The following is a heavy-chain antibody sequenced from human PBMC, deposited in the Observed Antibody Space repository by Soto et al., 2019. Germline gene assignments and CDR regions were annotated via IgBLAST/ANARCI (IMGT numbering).Heavy chain of an antibody. V-gene: IGHV3-33*06. CDR3: AKYSSWTTFCLEY. Sequence: GGSLRLSCAASGFTFSSYGMHWVRQAPGKGLEWVAVIWYDGSNKYYADSVKGRFTISRDNSKNTLYLQMNSLRAEDTAVYYCAKYSSWTTFCLEYWGQGTLVTVSS. CDR2: IWYDGSNK. D-gene: IGHD2-2*01. CDR1: GFTFSSYG. J-gene: IGHJ4*02.